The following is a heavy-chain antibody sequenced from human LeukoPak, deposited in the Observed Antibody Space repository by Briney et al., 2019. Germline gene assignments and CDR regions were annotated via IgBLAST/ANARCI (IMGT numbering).Heavy chain of an antibody. CDR1: GGTFSSYA. J-gene: IGHJ2*01. V-gene: IGHV1-69*04. CDR2: IIPILGIA. CDR3: ARDQVAVADHYWYFDL. D-gene: IGHD6-19*01. Sequence: VASVKVSCKASGGTFSSYAISWVRQAPGQGLEWMGRIIPILGIANYAQKFQGRVTITADKSTSTAYMELSSLRSEDTAVYYCARDQVAVADHYWYFDLWGRGTLATVSS.